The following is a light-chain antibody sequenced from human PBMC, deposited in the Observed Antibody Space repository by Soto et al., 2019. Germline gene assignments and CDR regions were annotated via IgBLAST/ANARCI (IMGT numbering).Light chain of an antibody. CDR2: DVS. Sequence: QSALTQPASVSGSPGQSITISCTVTISDIGGYNFVSWYQQYPGKAPKLMICDVSNRPSGVSNRFSGSKSGNTASLTISGLLADDEADYYCSSFTGSNYVFGTGTKVTVL. J-gene: IGLJ1*01. CDR3: SSFTGSNYV. CDR1: ISDIGGYNF. V-gene: IGLV2-14*03.